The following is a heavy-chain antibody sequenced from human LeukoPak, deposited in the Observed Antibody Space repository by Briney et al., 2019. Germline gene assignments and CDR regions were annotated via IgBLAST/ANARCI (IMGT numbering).Heavy chain of an antibody. CDR2: IYYTGST. J-gene: IGHJ6*02. CDR1: GGSISNSRYY. D-gene: IGHD4-17*01. CDR3: ARPFADYALYGMDV. V-gene: IGHV4-39*01. Sequence: SETLSLTCTVSGGSISNSRYYWGWIRQPPGKGLEWIGSIYYTGSTYYNPSLKSRVTIFVDTSKNQFSLKLSSVTAADTAVYYCARPFADYALYGMDVWGQGTTVIVSS.